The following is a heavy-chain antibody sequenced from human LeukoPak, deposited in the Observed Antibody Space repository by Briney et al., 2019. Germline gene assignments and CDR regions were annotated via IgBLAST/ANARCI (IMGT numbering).Heavy chain of an antibody. CDR3: ARDRDIVVVTASNYYYYGMDV. V-gene: IGHV3-20*04. CDR2: INWNGGST. Sequence: GGSLRLSCAASGFTFDDYGMSWVRQAPGKGLEWVSGINWNGGSTGYADSVKGRFTISRDNAKNSLYLQMNSLRAEDTAVYYCARDRDIVVVTASNYYYYGMDVWGQGTTVTVSS. D-gene: IGHD2-21*02. CDR1: GFTFDDYG. J-gene: IGHJ6*02.